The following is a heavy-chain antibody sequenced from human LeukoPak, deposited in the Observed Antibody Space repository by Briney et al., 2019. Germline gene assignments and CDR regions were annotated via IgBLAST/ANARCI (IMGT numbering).Heavy chain of an antibody. J-gene: IGHJ4*02. Sequence: GASVKVSCKTSGYSFTSYYIHWVRQAPGQGLEWMGWINPSSGGTEYAQKFQGRVTMTGDTSISTDYMELSRLRSDDTAVYYCARDRGSSWYVDYWGQGTLVTVSS. D-gene: IGHD6-13*01. V-gene: IGHV1-2*02. CDR2: INPSSGGT. CDR3: ARDRGSSWYVDY. CDR1: GYSFTSYY.